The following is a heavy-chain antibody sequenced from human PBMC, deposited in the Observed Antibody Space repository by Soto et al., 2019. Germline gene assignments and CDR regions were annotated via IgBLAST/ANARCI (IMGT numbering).Heavy chain of an antibody. CDR1: GGTFSDSA. V-gene: IGHV1-69*12. Sequence: QVHLVQSGAEVKKPGSSVQVSCKTSGGTFSDSAINWLRQTPGQGLEWMGGLVPMFRTANYAPNLQGRVSITADESTSTVFMELSSLTFEDTAVYYCARGLGGSYFPFDFWGQGTLVTVSS. J-gene: IGHJ4*02. D-gene: IGHD1-26*01. CDR2: LVPMFRTA. CDR3: ARGLGGSYFPFDF.